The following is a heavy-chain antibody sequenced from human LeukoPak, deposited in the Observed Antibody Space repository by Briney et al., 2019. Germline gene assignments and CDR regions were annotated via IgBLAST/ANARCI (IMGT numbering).Heavy chain of an antibody. V-gene: IGHV1-69*13. Sequence: SVKVSCKASGGTFSSYAISWVRQAPGQGLEWMGGIIPIFGTANYAQKFQGRVTSTADESTSTAYMELSSLRSEDTAVYYCARDPHIRDGYTFGWFDPWGQGTLVTVSS. CDR1: GGTFSSYA. CDR3: ARDPHIRDGYTFGWFDP. J-gene: IGHJ5*02. D-gene: IGHD5-24*01. CDR2: IIPIFGTA.